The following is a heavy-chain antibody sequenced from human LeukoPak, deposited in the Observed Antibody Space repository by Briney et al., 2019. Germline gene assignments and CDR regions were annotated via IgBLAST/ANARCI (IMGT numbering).Heavy chain of an antibody. Sequence: ASVKVSCKVSGYTLTELSMHWVRQAPGKGLEWMGGFDPEDGETIYAQKFQGRVTMTEDTSTDTAYMELSSLRSEDTAVYYCARVPTSPATIFGADDAFDIWGQGTMVTVSS. CDR2: FDPEDGET. J-gene: IGHJ3*02. D-gene: IGHD3-3*01. CDR1: GYTLTELS. V-gene: IGHV1-24*01. CDR3: ARVPTSPATIFGADDAFDI.